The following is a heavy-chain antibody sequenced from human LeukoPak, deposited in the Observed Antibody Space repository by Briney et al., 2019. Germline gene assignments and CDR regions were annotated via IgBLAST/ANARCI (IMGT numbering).Heavy chain of an antibody. V-gene: IGHV4-61*02. CDR1: GGSISSGSYY. CDR2: IYTSGST. J-gene: IGHJ6*03. D-gene: IGHD1-14*01. Sequence: SETLSLTCTVSGGSISSGSYYWSWIRQPAGKGLEWIGRIYTSGSTNYNPSLKSRVTISVDTSKNQFSLKLSSVTAADTAVYYCARDYNPPYYYYHYMDVWGKGTTVTVSS. CDR3: ARDYNPPYYYYHYMDV.